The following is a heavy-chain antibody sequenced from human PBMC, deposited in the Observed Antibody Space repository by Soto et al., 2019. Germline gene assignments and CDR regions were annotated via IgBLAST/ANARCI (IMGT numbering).Heavy chain of an antibody. CDR1: GFTFSSYA. J-gene: IGHJ4*02. D-gene: IGHD6-13*01. CDR3: ARDRYSSSWNFDY. Sequence: GGSLRLSCAASGFTFSSYAMHWVRQAPGKGLEWVAVISYDGSNKYYADSVKGRFTISRDNSKNTLYLQMNSLRAEDTAVYYCARDRYSSSWNFDYWGQGTLVTVSS. V-gene: IGHV3-30-3*01. CDR2: ISYDGSNK.